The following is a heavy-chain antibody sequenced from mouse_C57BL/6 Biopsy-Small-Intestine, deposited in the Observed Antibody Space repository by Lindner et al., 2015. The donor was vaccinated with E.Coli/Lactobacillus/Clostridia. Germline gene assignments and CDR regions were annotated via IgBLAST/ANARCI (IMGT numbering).Heavy chain of an antibody. CDR3: GSYDGYY. J-gene: IGHJ2*01. Sequence: VQLQESGPELVKPGASVEISCKASGYSFTSYYIHWVKQRPGQGLEWIGWIYPGSGNTKYNEKFKGKATLTADTSSSTAYMQLSSLTSEDSAVYYCGSYDGYYWGQGTTLTVSS. CDR2: IYPGSGNT. CDR1: GYSFTSYY. V-gene: IGHV1-66*01. D-gene: IGHD2-3*01.